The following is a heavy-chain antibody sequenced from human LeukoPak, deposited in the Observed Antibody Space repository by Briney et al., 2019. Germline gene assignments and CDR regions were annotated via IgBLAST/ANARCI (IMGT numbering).Heavy chain of an antibody. CDR2: ISSSSSTI. Sequence: GGSLRLSCAASGFTFSSYSMNWVRQAPGKGLEWVSYISSSSSTIYYADSVKGRFTISRDNAKNSLYLQMNSLRAEDTAVYYCARDFYDTSGYYYDYWGQGTLVTVSS. V-gene: IGHV3-48*01. J-gene: IGHJ4*02. CDR1: GFTFSSYS. CDR3: ARDFYDTSGYYYDY. D-gene: IGHD3-22*01.